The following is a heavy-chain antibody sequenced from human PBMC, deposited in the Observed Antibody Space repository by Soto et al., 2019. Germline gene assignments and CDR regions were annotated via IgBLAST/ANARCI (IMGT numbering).Heavy chain of an antibody. J-gene: IGHJ4*02. CDR2: ISSGNSYI. V-gene: IGHV3-21*01. D-gene: IGHD3-9*01. Sequence: PGGSLRLSCAVSGFTFSSYSMNWVRQAPGKGLEWVSSISSGNSYIYYADSVRGRFTVSRDNAKSSLYLQMNSLRAEDTAVYYCATQMDYNILTGYRPFDHWGQGTLVTVSS. CDR1: GFTFSSYS. CDR3: ATQMDYNILTGYRPFDH.